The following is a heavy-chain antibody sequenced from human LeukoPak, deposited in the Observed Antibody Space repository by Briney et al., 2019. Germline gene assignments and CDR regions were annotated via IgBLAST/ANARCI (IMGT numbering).Heavy chain of an antibody. Sequence: PGGSLRLSCAASGFTFSSYAMRWVRQAPGKGLEWVAVISYDGSNKYYADSVKGRFTISRDNSKNTLYLQMNSLRAEDTAVYYCARGEGYYDSSGPLKYWGQGTLVTVSS. CDR1: GFTFSSYA. CDR2: ISYDGSNK. J-gene: IGHJ4*02. CDR3: ARGEGYYDSSGPLKY. V-gene: IGHV3-30-3*01. D-gene: IGHD3-22*01.